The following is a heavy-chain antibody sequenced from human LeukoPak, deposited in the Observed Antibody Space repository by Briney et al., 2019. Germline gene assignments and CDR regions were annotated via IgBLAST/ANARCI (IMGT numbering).Heavy chain of an antibody. V-gene: IGHV4-61*01. CDR2: IYYSGST. Sequence: PSETLSLTCIVSGYSISSAYYWGWIRQPPGKGLEWIGYIYYSGSTNYNPSLKSRVTISVDTSKNQFSLKLSSVTAADTAVYYCARTSLTGYYDWFDPWGQGTLVTVSS. CDR3: ARTSLTGYYDWFDP. CDR1: GYSISSAYY. D-gene: IGHD3-9*01. J-gene: IGHJ5*02.